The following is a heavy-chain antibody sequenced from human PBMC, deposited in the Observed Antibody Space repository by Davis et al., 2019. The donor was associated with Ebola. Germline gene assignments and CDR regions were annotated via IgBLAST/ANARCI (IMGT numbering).Heavy chain of an antibody. CDR2: IYYSGST. Sequence: MPSETLSLTCTVSGGSISSGGYYWSWIRQHPGKGLEWIGYIYYSGSTYDNPSLKSRVTISVDTSKNQFSLKLSSVTAADTAVYYCARLPGWDYYGMDVWGQGTTVTVSS. V-gene: IGHV4-31*03. J-gene: IGHJ6*02. CDR1: GGSISSGGYY. D-gene: IGHD1-26*01. CDR3: ARLPGWDYYGMDV.